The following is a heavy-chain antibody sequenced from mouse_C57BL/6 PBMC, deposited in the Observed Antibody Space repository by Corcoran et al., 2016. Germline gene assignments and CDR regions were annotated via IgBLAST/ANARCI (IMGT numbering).Heavy chain of an antibody. J-gene: IGHJ4*01. CDR1: GYTFTDYY. D-gene: IGHD1-1*01. CDR2: INPNNGGT. V-gene: IGHV1-26*01. Sequence: EVQLQQSGPELVKPGASVKISCKASGYTFTDYYMNWVKQSHGKSLEWIGDINPNNGGTSYNQKFKGKATLTVDESSSTAYMELRSLTSEDSAVYYCARGDYNGNAMDYWGQGTSVTVSS. CDR3: ARGDYNGNAMDY.